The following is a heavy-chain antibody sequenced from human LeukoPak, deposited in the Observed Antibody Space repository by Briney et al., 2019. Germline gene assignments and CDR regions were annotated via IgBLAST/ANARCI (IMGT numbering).Heavy chain of an antibody. D-gene: IGHD5/OR15-5a*01. CDR2: IYSGGST. CDR1: GFTVISNY. CDR3: ARDLRPNYYYYGMDV. V-gene: IGHV3-53*01. Sequence: GGSLRLSCPPSGFTVISNYMSWFRQPPGRGLEGVPVIYSGGSTYYADSVKGRFTISRDNSKNTLYLQMNSPRAEDTAVYYCARDLRPNYYYYGMDVWGQGTTVTVSS. J-gene: IGHJ6*02.